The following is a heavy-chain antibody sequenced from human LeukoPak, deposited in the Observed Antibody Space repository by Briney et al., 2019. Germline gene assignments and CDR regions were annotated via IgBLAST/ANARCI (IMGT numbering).Heavy chain of an antibody. CDR1: AFTFDDYG. CDR2: INWNGGST. CDR3: ARRGYCTNGVCRNYYYYMDV. Sequence: WGSLRLSCSASAFTFDDYGMSWVRQAPGKGLEWVSGINWNGGSTGYADSVKGRFTISRDNAKNSLYLQMNSLRAEDTALYYCARRGYCTNGVCRNYYYYMDVWGKGTTVTVSS. D-gene: IGHD2-8*01. V-gene: IGHV3-20*04. J-gene: IGHJ6*03.